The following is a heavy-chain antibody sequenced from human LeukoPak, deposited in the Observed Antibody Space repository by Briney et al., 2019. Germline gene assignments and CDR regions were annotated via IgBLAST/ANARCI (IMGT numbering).Heavy chain of an antibody. D-gene: IGHD1-26*01. V-gene: IGHV4-34*01. CDR1: GGSFSGYY. CDR3: ASSVGMTDAFDI. J-gene: IGHJ3*02. Sequence: SETLSLTCAVYGGSFSGYYWSWIRQPPGEGLEWIGEINHSGSTNYNPSLKSRVTISVDTSKNQFSLKLSSVTAADTAVYYCASSVGMTDAFDIWGQGTMVTVSS. CDR2: INHSGST.